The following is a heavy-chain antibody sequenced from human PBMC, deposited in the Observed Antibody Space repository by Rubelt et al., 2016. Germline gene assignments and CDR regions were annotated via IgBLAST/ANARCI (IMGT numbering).Heavy chain of an antibody. Sequence: QLQLQQSGPGLVKSSETLSLACTVSGGSISSDSFWGWIRQPPDKGLEWVVCVHYNGATHYNPSLESRVAMSVDTSKNQFSLKLTYVTAAETTVYYCARERIAARGLFDPWAQGTLVTVSS. J-gene: IGHJ5*02. CDR1: GGSISSDSF. CDR3: ARERIAARGLFDP. V-gene: IGHV4-39*07. CDR2: VHYNGAT. D-gene: IGHD6-6*01.